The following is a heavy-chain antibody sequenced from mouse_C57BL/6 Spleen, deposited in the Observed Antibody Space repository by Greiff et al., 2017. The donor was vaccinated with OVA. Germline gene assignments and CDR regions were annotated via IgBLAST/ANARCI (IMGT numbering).Heavy chain of an antibody. V-gene: IGHV7-3*01. CDR3: ARYPLTGTHDY. D-gene: IGHD4-1*01. CDR1: GFTFTDYY. Sequence: EVMLVESGGGLVQPGGSLSLSCAASGFTFTDYYMSWVRQPPGKALEWLGFISNKANGYTTEYSASVKGWFTISRDNSQSILYLQMSALRAEDSATYYCARYPLTGTHDYWGQGTTLTVSS. J-gene: IGHJ2*01. CDR2: ISNKANGYTT.